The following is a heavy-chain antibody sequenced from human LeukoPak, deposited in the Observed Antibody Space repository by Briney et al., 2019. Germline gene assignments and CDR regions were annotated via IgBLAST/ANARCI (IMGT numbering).Heavy chain of an antibody. CDR3: AKGAVEMEFFDY. J-gene: IGHJ4*02. V-gene: IGHV3-23*01. CDR1: GFTFSSYG. D-gene: IGHD5-24*01. Sequence: GGSLRLSCAASGFTFSSYGMSWVRQAPGKGLEWVSAISGSGGSTYCADSVKGRFTISRDNSKNTLYLQMNSLRAEDTAVYYCAKGAVEMEFFDYWGQGTLVTVSS. CDR2: ISGSGGST.